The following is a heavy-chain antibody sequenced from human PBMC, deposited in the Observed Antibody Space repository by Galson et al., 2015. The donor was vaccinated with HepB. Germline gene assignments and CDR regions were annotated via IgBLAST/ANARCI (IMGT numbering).Heavy chain of an antibody. D-gene: IGHD2-2*01. Sequence: SVKVSCKASGGTFSSYAISWVRQAPGQGLERMGGIIPIFGTANYAQKFQGRVTITADESTSTAYMELSSLRSEDTAVYYCASKAPVVPAARGVYYYYGMDVWGQGTTVTVSS. J-gene: IGHJ6*02. CDR1: GGTFSSYA. CDR3: ASKAPVVPAARGVYYYYGMDV. CDR2: IIPIFGTA. V-gene: IGHV1-69*13.